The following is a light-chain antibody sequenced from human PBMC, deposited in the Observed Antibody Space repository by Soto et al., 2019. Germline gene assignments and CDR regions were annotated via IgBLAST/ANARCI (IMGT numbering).Light chain of an antibody. CDR3: QQYDDSPGT. V-gene: IGKV3-20*01. J-gene: IGKJ1*01. CDR1: QSINRH. Sequence: EIVLTQSPATLSLSPGERATLSCRASQSINRHLAWYRQKPGQAPRLLIYDASNRATAIPYRFSGSGSGTDFTLTISRLEPEDFAVYYCQQYDDSPGTFGQGTKV. CDR2: DAS.